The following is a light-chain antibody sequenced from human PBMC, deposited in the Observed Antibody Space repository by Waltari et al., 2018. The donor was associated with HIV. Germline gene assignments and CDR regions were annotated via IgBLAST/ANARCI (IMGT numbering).Light chain of an antibody. V-gene: IGKV3-20*01. CDR2: GAS. CDR3: QQYGSSPRS. Sequence: EIVLTQSPGTLSLSPGERATLPCRAIQSVSSSYLSWYQQKPGQAPRLLIYGASSRATGIPDRFSGSGSGTDFTLTISRLEPEDFAVYYCQQYGSSPRSFGQGTKLEIK. J-gene: IGKJ2*03. CDR1: QSVSSSY.